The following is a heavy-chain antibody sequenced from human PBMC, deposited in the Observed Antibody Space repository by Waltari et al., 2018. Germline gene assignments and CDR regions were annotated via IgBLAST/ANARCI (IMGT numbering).Heavy chain of an antibody. J-gene: IGHJ4*01. CDR1: GGSITTITYF. CDR2: FSYNGNT. Sequence: QLQMQESGPGLVRPSETLSLTCAVSGGSITTITYFWGWIRQPPGKGLEGIASFSYNGNTYYNPSLKSRVTISGDTSKNQFSLVLTSVTAADTAVYYCARGLGAIYWGHGTLVTVSS. D-gene: IGHD2-21*01. V-gene: IGHV4-39*07. CDR3: ARGLGAIY.